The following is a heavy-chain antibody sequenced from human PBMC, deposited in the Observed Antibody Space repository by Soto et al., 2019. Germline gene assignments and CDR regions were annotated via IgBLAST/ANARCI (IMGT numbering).Heavy chain of an antibody. CDR3: AKIRGSGAPYYYDMDV. V-gene: IGHV3-23*01. CDR1: GFSFSNYA. CDR2: IRGRGDRT. D-gene: IGHD3-10*01. Sequence: EVQLLESGGGLVQPGGSLRLSCGASGFSFSNYAMSWARQAPGKGLEWVSVIRGRGDRTYYADSVMGRFTISRDNSKNTVSLQMNSLRVDDTAIYYCAKIRGSGAPYYYDMDVWGQGTTVTVSS. J-gene: IGHJ6*02.